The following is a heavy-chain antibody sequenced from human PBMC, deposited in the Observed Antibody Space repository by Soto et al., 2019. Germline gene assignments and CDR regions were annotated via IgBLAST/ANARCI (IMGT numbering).Heavy chain of an antibody. Sequence: EVQLLESGGGLVQPGGSLRLSCAASGFTFSSYGMNWVRQAPGKGLDWVSSISASGYSTYYADSVKGRFTISRDNSKNTLYLQMNSLRAEDTAVYYCAKDGVADTWVYWGQGTLVTVSS. CDR3: AKDGVADTWVY. V-gene: IGHV3-23*01. J-gene: IGHJ4*02. CDR1: GFTFSSYG. CDR2: ISASGYST. D-gene: IGHD6-19*01.